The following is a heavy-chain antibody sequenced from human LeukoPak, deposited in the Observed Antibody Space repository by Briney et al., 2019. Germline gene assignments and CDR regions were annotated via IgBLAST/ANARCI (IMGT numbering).Heavy chain of an antibody. CDR2: ISSSGSTI. V-gene: IGHV3-48*03. CDR1: GFTFSSYE. Sequence: GGSLRLSCAASGFTFSSYEMNWVRQAPGKGLEWVSYISSSGSTIYYADSVRGRFAISRDNAKNSLYLQMNSLRAEDTAVYYCARDKTMVRGVIAYWGQGTLATVSS. CDR3: ARDKTMVRGVIAY. J-gene: IGHJ4*02. D-gene: IGHD3-10*01.